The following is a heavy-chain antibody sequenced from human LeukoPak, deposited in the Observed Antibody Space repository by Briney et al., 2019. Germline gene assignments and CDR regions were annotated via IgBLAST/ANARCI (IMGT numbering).Heavy chain of an antibody. J-gene: IGHJ4*02. CDR2: IRDDGSNK. D-gene: IGHD6-19*01. Sequence: PGGSLRLSCAASGFIFSSYGMHWVRQAPGKGLEWVTFIRDDGSNKYYTDSVKGRFTISRDNSKNTLYLQVNSLRAEDTAVYYCAKEVYRSGWYGGRFDYWGQGTLVTVSS. CDR1: GFIFSSYG. V-gene: IGHV3-30*02. CDR3: AKEVYRSGWYGGRFDY.